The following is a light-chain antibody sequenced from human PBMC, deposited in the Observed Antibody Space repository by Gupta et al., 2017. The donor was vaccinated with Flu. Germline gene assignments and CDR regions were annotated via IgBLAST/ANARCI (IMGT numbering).Light chain of an antibody. Sequence: DIQMTQSPSTLSASVGDRVTITCRASQRIGNWLAWYQQKPGKAPKLLIYKASTLKSGVPSRFSGSGSGTEFTLTISSLQPDDFTTYYCQEYDSSSWTFGQGTKVDI. V-gene: IGKV1-5*03. J-gene: IGKJ1*01. CDR2: KAS. CDR1: QRIGNW. CDR3: QEYDSSSWT.